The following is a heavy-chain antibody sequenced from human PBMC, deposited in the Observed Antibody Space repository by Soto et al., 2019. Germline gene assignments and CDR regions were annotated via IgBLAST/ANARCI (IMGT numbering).Heavy chain of an antibody. D-gene: IGHD4-17*01. CDR1: GFTFSDYY. J-gene: IGHJ6*02. V-gene: IGHV3-11*01. CDR3: ARDHTGWTTYFYYYGMDV. CDR2: ISSSGSTI. Sequence: PGGSLRLSCAASGFTFSDYYMSWIRQAPGKGLEWVSYISSSGSTIYYADSVKGRFTISRDNAKNSLYLQMNSLRAEDTAVYYCARDHTGWTTYFYYYGMDVWGQGTTVTVSS.